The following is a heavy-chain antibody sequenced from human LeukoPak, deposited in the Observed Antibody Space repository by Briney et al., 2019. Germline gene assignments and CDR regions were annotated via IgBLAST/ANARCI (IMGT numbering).Heavy chain of an antibody. V-gene: IGHV3-23*01. CDR2: ISASGGST. J-gene: IGHJ6*02. CDR3: ARDPRGPGMDV. CDR1: GFAFSSFA. Sequence: GGSLRLSCAASGFAFSSFAMSWVRQAPGKRLEWVSGISASGGSTYYADSVKGRFTISRDNSKNTLYLQMNSLRAEDTAVYYCARDPRGPGMDVWGQGTTVTVSS.